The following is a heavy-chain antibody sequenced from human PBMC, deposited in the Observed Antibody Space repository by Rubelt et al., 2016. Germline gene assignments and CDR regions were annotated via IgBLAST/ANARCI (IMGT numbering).Heavy chain of an antibody. Sequence: QVQLVQSGAEVKKPGASVKVSCKASGYTFTSYGISWVRQAPGQGLERMGWISSYDGNTNYAQKLQGRVTMTTDTSTSTAYMELRSLRSDDTAVYFCARDQLALYAFDIWGQGTMVTVSS. D-gene: IGHD1-1*01. CDR3: ARDQLALYAFDI. CDR1: GYTFTSYG. J-gene: IGHJ3*02. V-gene: IGHV1-18*01. CDR2: ISSYDGNT.